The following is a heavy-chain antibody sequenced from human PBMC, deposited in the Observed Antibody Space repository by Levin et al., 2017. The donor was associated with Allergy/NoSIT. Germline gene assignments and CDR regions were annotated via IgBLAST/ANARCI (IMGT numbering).Heavy chain of an antibody. V-gene: IGHV1-18*01. CDR2: ISAYNGNT. D-gene: IGHD6-13*01. J-gene: IGHJ4*02. Sequence: ASVKVSCKASGYTFSSYGLSWVRPAPGQGLEWMGWISAYNGNTNYAQKFQGRVTMTTDTSTSTAYMELRSLRSDDTAVYYCARGLESSSWDVGSDNWGQGTLVTVSS. CDR1: GYTFSSYG. CDR3: ARGLESSSWDVGSDN.